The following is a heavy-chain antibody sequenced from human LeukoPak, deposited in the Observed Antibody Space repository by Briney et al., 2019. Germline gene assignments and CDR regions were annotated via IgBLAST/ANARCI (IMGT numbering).Heavy chain of an antibody. J-gene: IGHJ4*02. Sequence: PSETLSLTCAIYGGSFSGYYWSWIRQPPGKGREWIGEINHSGNTNYNPSPKSRVTISVDTSRTHYSLKLSSVTAADAAVYYCARAMVRGPYDYWRQGTLVTVPS. V-gene: IGHV4-34*01. CDR2: INHSGNT. CDR1: GGSFSGYY. D-gene: IGHD3-10*01. CDR3: ARAMVRGPYDY.